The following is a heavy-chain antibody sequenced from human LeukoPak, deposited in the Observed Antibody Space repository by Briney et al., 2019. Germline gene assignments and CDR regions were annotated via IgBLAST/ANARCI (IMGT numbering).Heavy chain of an antibody. CDR1: GYIFNTFS. V-gene: IGHV3-30*04. D-gene: IGHD5/OR15-5a*01. CDR2: ISDDGSKK. J-gene: IGHJ4*02. Sequence: GGPLRLFCGASGYIFNTFSMHGVRQAPHKGLEWVAVISDDGSKKYHADSVKGRFTISRDNSENTLYLQMKSLRHEDTAVYYCARDWSAAVYAPFDYWGQGTLVTVSS. CDR3: ARDWSAAVYAPFDY.